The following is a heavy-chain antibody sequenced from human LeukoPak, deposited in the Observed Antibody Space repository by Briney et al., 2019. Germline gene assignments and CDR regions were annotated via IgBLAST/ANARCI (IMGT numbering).Heavy chain of an antibody. CDR1: GFTFSSYE. Sequence: GGSLRLSCAASGFTFSSYEMNWVRQAPGEGLEWVSYISSSGSTIYYADSVKGRFTISRDNAKNSLYLQMNSLRAEDTAVYYCARGGRDGYNNDYFDYWGQGTLVTVSS. D-gene: IGHD5-24*01. V-gene: IGHV3-48*03. CDR2: ISSSGSTI. CDR3: ARGGRDGYNNDYFDY. J-gene: IGHJ4*02.